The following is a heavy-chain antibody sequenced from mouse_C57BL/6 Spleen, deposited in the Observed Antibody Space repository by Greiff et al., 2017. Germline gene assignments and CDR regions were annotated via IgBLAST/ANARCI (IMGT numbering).Heavy chain of an antibody. CDR1: GYTFTDYE. V-gene: IGHV1-15*01. J-gene: IGHJ2*01. D-gene: IGHD1-1*01. Sequence: VQLQQSGAELVRPGASVTLSCKASGYTFTDYEMHWVKQTPVHGLEWIGAIDPETGGTAYNQKFKGKAILTADKSSSTAYMELRSLTSEDSAVYYCTRRWAFITTVVGDYWGQGTTLTVSS. CDR2: IDPETGGT. CDR3: TRRWAFITTVVGDY.